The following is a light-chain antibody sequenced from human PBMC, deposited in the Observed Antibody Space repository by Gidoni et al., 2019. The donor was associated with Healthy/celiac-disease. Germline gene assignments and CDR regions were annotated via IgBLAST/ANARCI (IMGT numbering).Light chain of an antibody. Sequence: EIVFTPSPGTLSLSPGARATLSCRASQRVISSYLAWYQQKPGQATRLLIYGASSRATGIPARFSGSGSGTDFSLTISRLEPEDFAVYYCQQYGSSPPVTFGPGSKVDIK. V-gene: IGKV3-20*01. CDR1: QRVISSY. CDR3: QQYGSSPPVT. J-gene: IGKJ3*01. CDR2: GAS.